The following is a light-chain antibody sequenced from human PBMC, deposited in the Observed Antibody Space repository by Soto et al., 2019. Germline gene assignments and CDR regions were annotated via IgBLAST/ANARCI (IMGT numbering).Light chain of an antibody. Sequence: QSALTQPASVSGSPGQSITISCAGTGNDIGKYNLVSWYQQHPGKAPKLIIFEVSERPSGVSDRFSGSKSGNAASLTISGLQTESDAHYFCCSDSLIRHYVFGPGTKLTVL. J-gene: IGLJ1*01. V-gene: IGLV2-23*02. CDR1: GNDIGKYNL. CDR3: CSDSLIRHYV. CDR2: EVS.